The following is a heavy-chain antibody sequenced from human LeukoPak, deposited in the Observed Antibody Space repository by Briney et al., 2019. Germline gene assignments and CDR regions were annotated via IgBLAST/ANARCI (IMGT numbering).Heavy chain of an antibody. D-gene: IGHD6-19*01. CDR1: GYSFTSYW. Sequence: GESLKISCKGSGYSFTSYWIGWVRQMPGEGLEWMGIIYPGDSDTRYSPSFQGQVTISADKSISTAYLQWSSLKASDTAMYYCARCIAVAGPEIVDAFDIWGQGTMVTVSS. V-gene: IGHV5-51*01. CDR3: ARCIAVAGPEIVDAFDI. J-gene: IGHJ3*02. CDR2: IYPGDSDT.